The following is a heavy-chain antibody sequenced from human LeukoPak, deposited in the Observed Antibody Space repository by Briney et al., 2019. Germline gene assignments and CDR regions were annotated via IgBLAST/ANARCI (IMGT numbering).Heavy chain of an antibody. V-gene: IGHV3-11*01. CDR2: ISSSGSTI. D-gene: IGHD2-15*01. Sequence: GGSLRLSCAASGFTFSDYYMSWIRQAPGKGLEWASYISSSGSTIYYADSVKGRFTISRDNAKNSLYLQMNSLRAEDTAVYYCARDSEDIVVVVAATMDYYYGMDVWGQGTTVTVSS. CDR3: ARDSEDIVVVVAATMDYYYGMDV. J-gene: IGHJ6*02. CDR1: GFTFSDYY.